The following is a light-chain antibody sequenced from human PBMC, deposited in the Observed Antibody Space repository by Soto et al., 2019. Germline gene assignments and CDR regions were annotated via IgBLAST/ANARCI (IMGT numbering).Light chain of an antibody. CDR3: SSYTSSSTYV. V-gene: IGLV2-14*01. CDR1: SSDVGGYNY. Sequence: QSALTQPASVSGSPGQSITISCTGTSSDVGGYNYVSWYQQHPGKAPKLIIYDVSNRPSGVSNRLFGSKSGNTASLTISGLQAEDEADYYCSSYTSSSTYVFGTGTKVTVL. CDR2: DVS. J-gene: IGLJ1*01.